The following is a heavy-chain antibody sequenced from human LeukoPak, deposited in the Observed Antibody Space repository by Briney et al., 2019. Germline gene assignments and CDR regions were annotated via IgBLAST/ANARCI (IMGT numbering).Heavy chain of an antibody. CDR3: ASGGFYCGGDCYVGY. V-gene: IGHV4-34*01. J-gene: IGHJ4*02. Sequence: SETLSLTCAVYGGSFSPYYWSWSRQPPGKGLEWIGEINHSGSTNYNPSPKSRVTISVDTSKNQFSLRLSSVTAADTAVYYCASGGFYCGGDCYVGYWREGTLVTVSS. D-gene: IGHD2-21*02. CDR2: INHSGST. CDR1: GGSFSPYY.